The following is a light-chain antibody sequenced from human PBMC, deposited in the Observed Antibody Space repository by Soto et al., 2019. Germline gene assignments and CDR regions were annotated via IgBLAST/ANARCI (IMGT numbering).Light chain of an antibody. Sequence: TQSPGTLSVSPGERATLSCRASQSVSSSYLAWYQQKPGQAPRLLIYGASSRATGIPDRFSGSGSGTDFTLTISRLEPEDFAVYYCQQYGSSPPITFGQGTRLEIK. CDR3: QQYGSSPPIT. CDR2: GAS. CDR1: QSVSSSY. J-gene: IGKJ5*01. V-gene: IGKV3-20*01.